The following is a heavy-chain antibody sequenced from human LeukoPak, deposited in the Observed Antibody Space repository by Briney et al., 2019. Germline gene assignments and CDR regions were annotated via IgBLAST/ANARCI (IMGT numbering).Heavy chain of an antibody. Sequence: HPGGSLRLSCAASGFTFSSYEMNWVRQAPGKGLEWVSYISSSGSTIYYADSVKGRFTISRDNAKNSLYLQMNSLRAEDTAVYYCARTDTAMVSVSFDYWGQGTLVTVSS. V-gene: IGHV3-48*03. D-gene: IGHD5-18*01. CDR2: ISSSGSTI. J-gene: IGHJ4*02. CDR1: GFTFSSYE. CDR3: ARTDTAMVSVSFDY.